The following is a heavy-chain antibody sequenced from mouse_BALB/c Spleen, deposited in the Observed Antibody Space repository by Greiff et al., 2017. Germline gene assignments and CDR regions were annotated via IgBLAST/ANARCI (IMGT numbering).Heavy chain of an antibody. CDR2: ISSGGSYT. CDR3: ARELRLWYFDV. D-gene: IGHD2-4*01. Sequence: EVMLVESGGDLVKPGGSLKLSCAASGFTFSSYGMSWVRQTPDKRLEWVATISSGGSYTYYPDSVKGRFTISRDNAKNTLYLQMSSLKSEDTAMYYCARELRLWYFDVWGAGTTVTVSS. J-gene: IGHJ1*01. V-gene: IGHV5-6*01. CDR1: GFTFSSYG.